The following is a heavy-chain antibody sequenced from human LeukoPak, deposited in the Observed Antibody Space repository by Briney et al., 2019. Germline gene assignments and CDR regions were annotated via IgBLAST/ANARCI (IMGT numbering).Heavy chain of an antibody. V-gene: IGHV4-61*02. CDR2: IYTSGST. Sequence: SQTLSLTCTVSGGSISSGSYYWSWIRQPAGKGLEWIGRIYTSGSTNYSPSLKGRVTISVDTSKNQFSLKLSSVTAADTAVYYCARDIYSSGWYRVFDYWGQGTLVTVSS. CDR1: GGSISSGSYY. D-gene: IGHD6-19*01. J-gene: IGHJ4*02. CDR3: ARDIYSSGWYRVFDY.